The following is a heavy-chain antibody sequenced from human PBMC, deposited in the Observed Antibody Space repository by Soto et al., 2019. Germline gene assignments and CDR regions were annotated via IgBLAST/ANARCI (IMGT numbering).Heavy chain of an antibody. D-gene: IGHD1-26*01. V-gene: IGHV3-23*01. J-gene: IGHJ4*02. CDR2: ISGSGGST. CDR1: GFTFSSYA. Sequence: GESLRLSCAASGFTFSSYAMSWVRQAPGKGLEWVSAISGSGGSTYYADSVKGRFTISRDNSKNTLYLQMNSLRAEDTAVYYCAKAFSGSYYFDYWGQGTLVTVSS. CDR3: AKAFSGSYYFDY.